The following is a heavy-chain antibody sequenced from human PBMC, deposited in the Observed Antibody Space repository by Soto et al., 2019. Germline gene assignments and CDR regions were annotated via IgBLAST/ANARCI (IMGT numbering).Heavy chain of an antibody. D-gene: IGHD3-10*01. CDR2: INHSGST. CDR3: ARGGYYYASGSAPFDY. Sequence: SETLSLTCAVYGGSFSGYYWSWIRQPPGKGLEWIGEINHSGSTNYNPSLKSRVTISVDTSKNQFSLKLSSVTAADTAVYYCARGGYYYASGSAPFDYWGQGTLVTVSS. V-gene: IGHV4-34*01. J-gene: IGHJ4*02. CDR1: GGSFSGYY.